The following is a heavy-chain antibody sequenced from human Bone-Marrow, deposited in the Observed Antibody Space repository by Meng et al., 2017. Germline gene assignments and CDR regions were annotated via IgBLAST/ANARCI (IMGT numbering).Heavy chain of an antibody. V-gene: IGHV3-11*01. Sequence: GGSLRLSCAGSGFTFSDNYMSWIRQAPGKGLEWVSYISSSGSIIYYADSVKGRFTISRDNAKNSLYLQMNTLRVEDTAMYYCAREGAVAGLQYWGQGTLVTVSS. D-gene: IGHD6-19*01. CDR1: GFTFSDNY. CDR3: AREGAVAGLQY. J-gene: IGHJ4*02. CDR2: ISSSGSII.